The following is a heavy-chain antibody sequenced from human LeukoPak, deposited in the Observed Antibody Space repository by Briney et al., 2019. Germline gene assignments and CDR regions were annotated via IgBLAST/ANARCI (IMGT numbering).Heavy chain of an antibody. CDR3: ARASWGDCSSTSCSPDY. J-gene: IGHJ4*02. V-gene: IGHV4-34*01. CDR2: INHSGST. Sequence: SETLSLTCAVYGGSFSGYYWSWIRQPPGKGLEWIGEINHSGSTNYNPSLKSRVTISVDMSKNQFSLKLSSVTAAGTAVYYCARASWGDCSSTSCSPDYWGQGTLVTVSS. CDR1: GGSFSGYY. D-gene: IGHD2-2*01.